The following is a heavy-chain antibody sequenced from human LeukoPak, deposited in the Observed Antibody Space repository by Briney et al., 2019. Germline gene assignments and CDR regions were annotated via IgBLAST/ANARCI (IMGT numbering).Heavy chain of an antibody. D-gene: IGHD1-26*01. Sequence: PGGSLRLSCAASGFTFSSYSMNWVRQAPGKGLEWVSSISSSSSYIYYADSVKGRFTISRDNAKNSLYLQMNSLRAEDTAVYYCARDLGGSYYDPGRSGAFDIWGQGTMVTVSS. CDR3: ARDLGGSYYDPGRSGAFDI. CDR1: GFTFSSYS. J-gene: IGHJ3*02. V-gene: IGHV3-21*01. CDR2: ISSSSSYI.